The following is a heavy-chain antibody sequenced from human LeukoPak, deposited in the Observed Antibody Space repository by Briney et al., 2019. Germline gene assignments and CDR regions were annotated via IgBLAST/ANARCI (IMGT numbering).Heavy chain of an antibody. V-gene: IGHV1-24*01. CDR3: ATDGYKVPTEAFDI. Sequence: WASVKVSFKVSGYNLIELPMQWVRPAPGKGLEWMGGFNPEDGETIYAQKFQGRVTMTEDTSTDTAYMELSSLRSEDTAVYYCATDGYKVPTEAFDIWGQGTMVTVSS. CDR1: GYNLIELP. D-gene: IGHD1-14*01. CDR2: FNPEDGET. J-gene: IGHJ3*02.